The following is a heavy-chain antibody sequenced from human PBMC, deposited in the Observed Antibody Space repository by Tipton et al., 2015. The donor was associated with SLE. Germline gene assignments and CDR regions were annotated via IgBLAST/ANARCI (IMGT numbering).Heavy chain of an antibody. D-gene: IGHD6-13*01. Sequence: QVQLVQSGAEVKKPGASVKVSCKASGYTFTGYYIHWVRQAPGQGLEWMGWINPNSGGTNYAQKFQGRVTMTRDTSLSTAYMELSRLRSDDTAVYYWARVGLGSSSRRYFDLWCRGTLVTVSS. CDR2: INPNSGGT. CDR3: ARVGLGSSSRRYFDL. V-gene: IGHV1-2*02. J-gene: IGHJ2*01. CDR1: GYTFTGYY.